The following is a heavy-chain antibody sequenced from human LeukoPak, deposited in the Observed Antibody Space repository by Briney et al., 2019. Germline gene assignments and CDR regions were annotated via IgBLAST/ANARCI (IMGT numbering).Heavy chain of an antibody. D-gene: IGHD5-18*01. CDR3: ARAGIDSYGYVYYFDY. CDR2: IYYSGST. V-gene: IGHV4-59*01. CDR1: GGSISSYY. J-gene: IGHJ4*02. Sequence: SETLSLTCTVSGGSISSYYWSWIRQPPGKGLEWIGCIYYSGSTNYNPSLKSRVTISVDTSKNQFSLKMSSVTAADTAVYYCARAGIDSYGYVYYFDYWGQGTLVTVSS.